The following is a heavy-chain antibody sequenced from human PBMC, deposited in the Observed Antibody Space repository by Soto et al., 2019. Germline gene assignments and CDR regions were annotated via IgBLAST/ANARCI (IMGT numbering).Heavy chain of an antibody. D-gene: IGHD3-10*01. CDR3: ARSYYYGSGSTPDYYYYYMDV. J-gene: IGHJ6*03. CDR2: INAGNGNT. CDR1: GYTFTSYA. Sequence: ASVKVSCKASGYTFTSYAMHWVRQAPGQRLEWMGWINAGNGNTKYSQKFQGRVTITRDTSASTAYMELSSLRSEDTAVYYCARSYYYGSGSTPDYYYYYMDVWGKGTTVTVSS. V-gene: IGHV1-3*01.